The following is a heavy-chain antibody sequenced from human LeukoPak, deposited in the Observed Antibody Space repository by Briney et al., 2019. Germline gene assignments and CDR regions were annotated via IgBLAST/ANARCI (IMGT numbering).Heavy chain of an antibody. Sequence: SVNVSCKASGGTRSTYTIHWVRRAPGQGLEWMGRVISILRTATYGQKFQGRVTITADKSTSTTYMELTDLRLQDTAFYYCARSLGRGFDYWGQGSLVTVSS. D-gene: IGHD1-26*01. CDR1: GGTRSTYT. J-gene: IGHJ4*02. V-gene: IGHV1-69*08. CDR2: VISILRTA. CDR3: ARSLGRGFDY.